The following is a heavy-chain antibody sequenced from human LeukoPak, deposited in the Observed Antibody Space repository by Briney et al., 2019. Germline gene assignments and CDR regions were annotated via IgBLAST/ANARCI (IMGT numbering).Heavy chain of an antibody. CDR2: IYYSGSA. CDR3: ARSRRGYYDSSDSHLDC. D-gene: IGHD3-22*01. V-gene: IGHV4-39*01. J-gene: IGHJ4*02. CDR1: GGTISSSSYY. Sequence: PSETLSLTCTVSGGTISSSSYYWGWIRQPPGKGLEWIGSIYYSGSAYYNPSLKSRVTISVDTSKDQFFLKLSSVTAADTAVYYCARSRRGYYDSSDSHLDCWGQGTLVTVS.